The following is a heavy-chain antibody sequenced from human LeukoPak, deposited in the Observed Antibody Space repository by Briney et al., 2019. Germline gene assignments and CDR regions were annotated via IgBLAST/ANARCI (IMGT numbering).Heavy chain of an antibody. CDR2: IWYDGSNK. Sequence: GGSLRLSCAASGFTFSSYGMHWVRQAPGKGLEWVAVIWYDGSNKYYADSVKGRFTISRDNSKTTLYLQMNSLRAEDTAVYYCARDPSPPLVGATDYWGQGTLVTVSS. V-gene: IGHV3-33*01. CDR3: ARDPSPPLVGATDY. D-gene: IGHD1-26*01. CDR1: GFTFSSYG. J-gene: IGHJ4*02.